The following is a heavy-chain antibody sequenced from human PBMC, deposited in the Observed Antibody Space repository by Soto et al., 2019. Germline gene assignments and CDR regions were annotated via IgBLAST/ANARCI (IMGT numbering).Heavy chain of an antibody. CDR3: ARARATIAAAAIFDC. CDR1: GGSISTSNW. V-gene: IGHV4-4*02. D-gene: IGHD6-13*01. J-gene: IGHJ4*02. Sequence: QVQLQESGPGLVKPSGTLSLTCAVSGGSISTSNWWSWVRQPPGKGLEWIGEVYRTGSTNYNPSLESRVIVSVDKSTTQFSLKLTSVTAADTAVYYCARARATIAAAAIFDCWGQGTLVTVSS. CDR2: VYRTGST.